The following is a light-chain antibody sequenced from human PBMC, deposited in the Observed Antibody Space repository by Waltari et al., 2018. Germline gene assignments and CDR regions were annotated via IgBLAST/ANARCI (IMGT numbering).Light chain of an antibody. J-gene: IGKJ1*01. CDR2: AAS. V-gene: IGKV3-20*01. Sequence: EMVLTQSPGTLSLSPGERATLSCRASQTLTDNYLGWYQPKPGQPPRLLILAASRRATGLPDRFRGSGSGTEFPLNIHRLEPEDFAVFYCQHFGSSRWTFGQGTKVEIK. CDR3: QHFGSSRWT. CDR1: QTLTDNY.